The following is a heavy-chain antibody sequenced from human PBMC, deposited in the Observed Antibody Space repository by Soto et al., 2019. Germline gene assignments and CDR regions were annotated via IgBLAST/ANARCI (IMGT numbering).Heavy chain of an antibody. J-gene: IGHJ5*02. CDR3: ARDVIAARPSSWFDP. Sequence: LRLSCAASGFTFSSYSMNWVRQAPGKGLEWVSSISSSSSYIYYADSVKGRFTISRDNAKNSLYLQMNSLRAEDTAVYYCARDVIAARPSSWFDPWGQGTLVTVSS. CDR1: GFTFSSYS. D-gene: IGHD6-6*01. CDR2: ISSSSSYI. V-gene: IGHV3-21*01.